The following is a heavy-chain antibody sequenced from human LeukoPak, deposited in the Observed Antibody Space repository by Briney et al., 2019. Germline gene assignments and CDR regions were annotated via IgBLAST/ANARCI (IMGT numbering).Heavy chain of an antibody. CDR3: AKDSRIAAGYAGLFDY. CDR2: INGGGGST. CDR1: GFTFSNYA. V-gene: IGHV3-23*01. Sequence: GGSLRLPCAASGFTFSNYAMGWVRQAPGKGLEWVSAINGGGGSTYYTDSVKGRFTISRDNSKNTLYLQMNSLRAEDTAVYYCAKDSRIAAGYAGLFDYWGQGTLVTVSS. D-gene: IGHD6-13*01. J-gene: IGHJ4*02.